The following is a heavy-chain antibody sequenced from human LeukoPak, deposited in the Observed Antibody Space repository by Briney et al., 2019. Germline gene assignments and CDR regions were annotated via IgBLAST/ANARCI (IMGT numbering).Heavy chain of an antibody. J-gene: IGHJ4*02. Sequence: GGSLRLSCAASGFTFSTYWMSWVRQAPGKGLEWVANIKEDGSEKYYVDSVKGRFTISRDNAKNSLYLQMNSLRAEDTAVYYCTIAVAGFYFDYWGQGTLVTVSS. V-gene: IGHV3-7*01. D-gene: IGHD6-19*01. CDR3: TIAVAGFYFDY. CDR1: GFTFSTYW. CDR2: IKEDGSEK.